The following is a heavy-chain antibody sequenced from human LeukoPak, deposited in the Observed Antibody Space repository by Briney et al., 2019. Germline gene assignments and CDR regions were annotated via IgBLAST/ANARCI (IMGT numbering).Heavy chain of an antibody. CDR1: GGSISSTGSF. Sequence: SETLSLTCTVSGGSISSTGSFWGWIRQPPGKGLEWIGSIYSGGITYYNPSLKSRVTISVDTSKNQFSLKLSSVTAADTAVYYCASPYYDILTGYYSGPQPSFDYWGQGTLVTVSS. V-gene: IGHV4-39*07. J-gene: IGHJ4*02. CDR3: ASPYYDILTGYYSGPQPSFDY. CDR2: IYSGGIT. D-gene: IGHD3-9*01.